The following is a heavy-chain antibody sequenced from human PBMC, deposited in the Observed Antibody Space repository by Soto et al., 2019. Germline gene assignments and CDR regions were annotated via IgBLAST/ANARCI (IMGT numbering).Heavy chain of an antibody. CDR3: AKDISDYVWGPYAFDI. CDR1: GFTFSSYA. V-gene: IGHV3-30-3*01. CDR2: ISYDGSNK. Sequence: GGSLRLSCAASGFTFSSYAMHWVRQAPGKGLEWVAVISYDGSNKYYADSVKGRFTISRDNSKNTLYLQMNSLRAEDTAVYYCAKDISDYVWGPYAFDIWGQGTMVTVSS. D-gene: IGHD3-16*01. J-gene: IGHJ3*02.